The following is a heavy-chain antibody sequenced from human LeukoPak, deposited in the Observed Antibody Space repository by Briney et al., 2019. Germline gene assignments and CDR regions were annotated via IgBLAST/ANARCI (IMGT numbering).Heavy chain of an antibody. D-gene: IGHD5-18*01. CDR2: IRSKSDGGTT. J-gene: IGHJ5*02. V-gene: IGHV3-15*01. CDR1: GFTFSNAW. CDR3: TTFGYCYGMA. Sequence: GGSLRLSCAASGFTFSNAWMSWVRQAPGKGLEWVGRIRSKSDGGTTDYAAPAKGRLTISRDDSKNTLYLQMNSLKTEDTAVYYCTTFGYCYGMAWGQGTLVTVSS.